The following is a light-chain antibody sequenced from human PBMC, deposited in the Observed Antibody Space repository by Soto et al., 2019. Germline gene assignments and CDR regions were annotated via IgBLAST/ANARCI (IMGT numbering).Light chain of an antibody. CDR1: QSIVSY. J-gene: IGKJ1*01. Sequence: EIVLTQSPATLSLSPGERATLSCRASQSIVSYLAWYQHKPGQAPRLIIYDASNRATGIPARFSGSGSGTDFTLTISSLEPEDFAVYYCQRRTNWPPWTFGQGTKVEIK. CDR3: QRRTNWPPWT. CDR2: DAS. V-gene: IGKV3-11*01.